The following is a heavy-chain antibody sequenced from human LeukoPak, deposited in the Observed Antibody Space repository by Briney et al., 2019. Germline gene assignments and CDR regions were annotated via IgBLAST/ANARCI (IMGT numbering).Heavy chain of an antibody. Sequence: GASVKVSCKASGYTFTSYYMHWVRQAPGQGLEWMGRIIPILGIANYAQKFQGRVTITADKSTSTAYMELSSLRSEDTAVYYCATGTYCGGDCSRGMDVWGQGTTVTVSS. D-gene: IGHD2-21*02. CDR1: GYTFTSYY. CDR3: ATGTYCGGDCSRGMDV. CDR2: IIPILGIA. J-gene: IGHJ6*02. V-gene: IGHV1-69*02.